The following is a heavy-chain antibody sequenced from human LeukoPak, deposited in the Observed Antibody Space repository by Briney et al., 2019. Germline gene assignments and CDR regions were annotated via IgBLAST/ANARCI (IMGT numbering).Heavy chain of an antibody. CDR2: IHYSGST. CDR3: ARRGLNRQNFDY. D-gene: IGHD3-16*01. J-gene: IGHJ4*02. Sequence: SETLSLTCTVSDDSINNNYWSWIRQPPGKELECIAYIHYSGSTNYNPSLKSRVTISIDTYKNQFSLKLNSVTAADTAVYYCARRGLNRQNFDYWGQGTLVTVSA. V-gene: IGHV4-59*08. CDR1: DDSINNNY.